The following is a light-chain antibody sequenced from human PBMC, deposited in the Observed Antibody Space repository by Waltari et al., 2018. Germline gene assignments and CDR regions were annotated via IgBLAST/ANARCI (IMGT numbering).Light chain of an antibody. CDR1: SNTIGFYDL. Sequence: QSALTQPASVSGSPGQSVTISCTGSSNTIGFYDLVSWYQQHPGKAPKLIIFDVIKRPSGVSDRFSGSKSGNTASLTISGLQTEDDADYYCCSYSGSGSFPYVFGPGTRVAVL. CDR3: CSYSGSGSFPYV. J-gene: IGLJ1*01. V-gene: IGLV2-23*02. CDR2: DVI.